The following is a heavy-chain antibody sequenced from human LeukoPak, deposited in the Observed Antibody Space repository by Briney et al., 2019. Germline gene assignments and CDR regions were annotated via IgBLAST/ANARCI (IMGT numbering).Heavy chain of an antibody. D-gene: IGHD2-15*01. CDR1: GYTFTSYY. V-gene: IGHV1-46*01. Sequence: ASVKVSCKASGYTFTSYYMHWVRQAPGQGLEWMGIINPSGGSTSYAQKFQGRVTMTRDTSTSTVYVELSSLRSEDTAVYYCARRRGGYCSGGSCYVFDPWGQGTLVTVSS. J-gene: IGHJ5*02. CDR3: ARRRGGYCSGGSCYVFDP. CDR2: INPSGGST.